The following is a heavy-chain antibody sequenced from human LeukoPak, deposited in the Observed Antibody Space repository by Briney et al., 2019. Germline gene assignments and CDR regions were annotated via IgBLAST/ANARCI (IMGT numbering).Heavy chain of an antibody. CDR1: GGSISSYY. Sequence: SETLSPTCTVSGGSISSYYWSWIRQPAGKGLEWIGRIYTSGSTNYNPSLKSRVTMSVDTSKNQFSLKLSSVTAADTAVYYCAREAYYYGSGNLRYDYWGQGTLVTVSS. D-gene: IGHD3-10*01. V-gene: IGHV4-4*07. CDR3: AREAYYYGSGNLRYDY. J-gene: IGHJ4*02. CDR2: IYTSGST.